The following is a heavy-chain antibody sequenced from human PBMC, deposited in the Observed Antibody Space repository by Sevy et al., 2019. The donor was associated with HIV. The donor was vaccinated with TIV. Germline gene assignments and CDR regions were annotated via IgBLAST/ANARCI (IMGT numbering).Heavy chain of an antibody. J-gene: IGHJ3*02. CDR3: ARDTDFRNAFDI. V-gene: IGHV3-48*03. CDR2: ISSSGSTI. Sequence: GGSLRLSCVASGFTFSRYEMNWVRQAPGKGLEWVSYISSSGSTIYYADSVKGRFTISRDNAKNSLYLQMNSLRAEDTAVYYCARDTDFRNAFDIWGQGTMVTVSS. CDR1: GFTFSRYE. D-gene: IGHD3-3*01.